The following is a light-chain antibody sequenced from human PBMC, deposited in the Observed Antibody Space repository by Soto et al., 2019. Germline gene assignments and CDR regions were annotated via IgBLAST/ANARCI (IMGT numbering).Light chain of an antibody. CDR3: MQVPQTPPYS. J-gene: IGKJ2*01. V-gene: IGKV2-28*01. CDR2: LGS. Sequence: DIVMTQSPLSLPVTPGEPASISCRSRQCLLHRDGYNFLDWYLPKPGQSPQLLIALGSYPAGGVPDRFGGSGSGTDFTLTISRVEADDIGVYYCMQVPQTPPYSFGQGTKLEI. CDR1: QCLLHRDGYNF.